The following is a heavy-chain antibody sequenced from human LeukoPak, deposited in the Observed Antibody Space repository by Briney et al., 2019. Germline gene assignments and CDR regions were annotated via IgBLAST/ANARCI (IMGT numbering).Heavy chain of an antibody. J-gene: IGHJ4*02. CDR3: AKDHGTAVAGFYY. CDR1: GFSLSIYG. D-gene: IGHD6-19*01. Sequence: GGSLRLSCAASGFSLSIYGVSWVRQPPGKGLEWVSGITGTGGSTYYADSVKGRFTVSRDTSKNTLYLQMNSLRAEDTAIYYCAKDHGTAVAGFYYWGQGTLVTVSS. CDR2: ITGTGGST. V-gene: IGHV3-23*01.